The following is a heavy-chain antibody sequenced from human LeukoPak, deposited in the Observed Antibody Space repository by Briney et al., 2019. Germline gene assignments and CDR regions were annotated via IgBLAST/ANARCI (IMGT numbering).Heavy chain of an antibody. CDR1: GFTFSSYE. V-gene: IGHV3-48*03. J-gene: IGHJ6*03. Sequence: GGSLRLSCAASGFTFSSYEMNWVRQAPGKGLEWVSYISSSGSTIYYADSVKGRFTISRDNAKNTLYLQMNSLRAEDTAVYYCARWRPGTYYYYYMDVWGKGTTVTVSS. CDR3: ARWRPGTYYYYYMDV. D-gene: IGHD3-3*01. CDR2: ISSSGSTI.